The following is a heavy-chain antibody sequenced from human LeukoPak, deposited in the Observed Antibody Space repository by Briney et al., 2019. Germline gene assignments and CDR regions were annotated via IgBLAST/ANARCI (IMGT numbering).Heavy chain of an antibody. V-gene: IGHV1-18*01. CDR3: ARDRKYQLLAYYYYGMDV. J-gene: IGHJ6*02. CDR1: GYTFTSYG. D-gene: IGHD2-2*01. Sequence: GASVKVSCKASGYTFTSYGISWVRQAPGQGLEWMVWISAYNGNTNYAQKLQGRVTMTTDTSTSTAYMELRSLRSDDTAVYYCARDRKYQLLAYYYYGMDVWGQGTTVTVSS. CDR2: ISAYNGNT.